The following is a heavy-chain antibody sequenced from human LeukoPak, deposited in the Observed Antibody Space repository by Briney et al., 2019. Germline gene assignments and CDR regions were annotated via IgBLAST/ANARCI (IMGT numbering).Heavy chain of an antibody. Sequence: PGGSLRLSCAASGFTFSAYSMNWVRQAPGRGLEWVSYISSSSSTIYYADSVKGRFAISRDNAKNSLYLQMNSLRDEDTAVYYCARDLSPWVATVTGFDSWGRGTLFTVSS. V-gene: IGHV3-48*02. CDR1: GFTFSAYS. J-gene: IGHJ4*02. CDR2: ISSSSSTI. CDR3: ARDLSPWVATVTGFDS. D-gene: IGHD4-11*01.